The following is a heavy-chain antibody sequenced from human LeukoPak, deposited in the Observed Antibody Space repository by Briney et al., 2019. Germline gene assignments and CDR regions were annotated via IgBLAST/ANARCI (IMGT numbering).Heavy chain of an antibody. J-gene: IGHJ6*02. CDR2: VHIDGSST. V-gene: IGHV3-74*01. CDR1: GFTFGNYL. D-gene: IGHD6-19*01. CDR3: ARAPSGWHATDV. Sequence: GGSLRLSCAASGFTFGNYLMHWVRQAPGKGLIWVSRVHIDGSSTTYADSVKGRFTISRDDAKNTLYLQMNSLRAEDTAVYYCARAPSGWHATDVWGQGTTVTVSS.